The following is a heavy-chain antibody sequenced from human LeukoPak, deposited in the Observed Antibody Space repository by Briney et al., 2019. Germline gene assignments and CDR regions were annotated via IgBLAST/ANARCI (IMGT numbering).Heavy chain of an antibody. Sequence: GGSLRLSCAASGLTFSSHWMHWVRQAPGKGLVWVSRINGDGSSTSYADSVKGRFTISRDNSKNTLYLQMNSLRTEDTAVYYCAKGSSWSFDYWGQGTLVTVSS. J-gene: IGHJ4*02. V-gene: IGHV3-74*01. CDR2: INGDGSST. D-gene: IGHD6-13*01. CDR3: AKGSSWSFDY. CDR1: GLTFSSHW.